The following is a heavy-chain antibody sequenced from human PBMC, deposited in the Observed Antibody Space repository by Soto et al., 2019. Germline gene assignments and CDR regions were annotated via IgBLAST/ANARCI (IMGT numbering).Heavy chain of an antibody. J-gene: IGHJ3*02. V-gene: IGHV3-33*08. CDR1: GFTFSSYG. D-gene: IGHD5-12*01. CDR2: IWFDGSNK. CDR3: ARDHVATHHAFDI. Sequence: GGSLRLSCAASGFTFSSYGLHWVRQAPGKGLEWVAVIWFDGSNKYYADSVKGRFTISRDNSKNTLYLQMNSLRDEDTAVYYCARDHVATHHAFDIWGQGAMVPVSS.